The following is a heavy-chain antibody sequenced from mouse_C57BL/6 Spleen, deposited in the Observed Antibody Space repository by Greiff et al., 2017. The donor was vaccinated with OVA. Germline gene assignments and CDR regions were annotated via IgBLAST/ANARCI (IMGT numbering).Heavy chain of an antibody. D-gene: IGHD2-2*01. V-gene: IGHV1-82*01. CDR1: GYAFSSSW. CDR3: ARKDYGYEDYFDY. J-gene: IGHJ2*01. Sequence: QVQLQQSGPELVKPGASVKISCKASGYAFSSSWMNWVKQRPGKGLEWIGRIYPGDGDTNYNGKFKGKATLTADKSSSTAYMQLSSLTSEDSAVYFCARKDYGYEDYFDYWGQGTTLTVSS. CDR2: IYPGDGDT.